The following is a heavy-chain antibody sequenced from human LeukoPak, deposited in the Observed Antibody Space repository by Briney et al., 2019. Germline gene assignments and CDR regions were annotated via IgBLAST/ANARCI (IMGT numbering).Heavy chain of an antibody. D-gene: IGHD5-18*01. Sequence: GASVKVSCKASGYNFATYGISWVRQAPGQGLEWMGWFAPYNNNGNSAQKFQGRLTMTTDTSTSTASMELRSLRSDDTAVYYCTRVQGGTWIQLWSTETFFDYWGQGTLVTVSS. V-gene: IGHV1-18*01. J-gene: IGHJ4*02. CDR3: TRVQGGTWIQLWSTETFFDY. CDR2: FAPYNNNG. CDR1: GYNFATYG.